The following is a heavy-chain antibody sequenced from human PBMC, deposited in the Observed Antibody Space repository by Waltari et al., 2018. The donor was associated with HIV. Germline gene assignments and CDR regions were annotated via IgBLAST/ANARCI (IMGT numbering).Heavy chain of an antibody. CDR1: GYTFTNYW. CDR2: IYPDDADT. V-gene: IGHV5-51*01. CDR3: ARHSIGRSWFDP. D-gene: IGHD6-6*01. J-gene: IGHJ5*02. Sequence: EVQLEQSGAEVKKPGEALKISCKASGYTFTNYWIAWVRQTPGKGLEWMGIIYPDDADTRHSTSFEGHVSISADKSTTTAYLQWTSLRASDSGVYYCARHSIGRSWFDPWGQGTLVTVSS.